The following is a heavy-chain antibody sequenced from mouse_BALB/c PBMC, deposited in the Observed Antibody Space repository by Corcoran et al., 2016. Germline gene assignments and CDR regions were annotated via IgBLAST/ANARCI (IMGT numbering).Heavy chain of an antibody. CDR3: ARLYDYDDYAMDY. D-gene: IGHD2-4*01. CDR1: GYTFTDYS. V-gene: IGHV9-2-1*01. J-gene: IGHJ4*01. Sequence: QIQLVQSGPELKKPGETVKISCKASGYTFTDYSMHWVKQAPGKGLKWMGWINTETGEPTYADDFKGRFAFSLETSASTAYLQINNLKNEDTATYFCARLYDYDDYAMDYWGQGTSVTVSS. CDR2: INTETGEP.